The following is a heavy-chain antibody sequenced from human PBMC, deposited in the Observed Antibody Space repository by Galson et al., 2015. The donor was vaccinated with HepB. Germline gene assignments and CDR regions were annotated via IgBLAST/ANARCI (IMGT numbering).Heavy chain of an antibody. D-gene: IGHD1-1*01. CDR2: ILTNTDSGTT. V-gene: IGHV3-15*07. CDR1: GFTFNNAW. J-gene: IGHJ4*02. CDR3: TTVRANGG. Sequence: SLRLSCAASGFTFNNAWINWVRQAPGKGLEWVGRILTNTDSGTTAYAAPVNGRFTISKDHSKTTVYLQMNSLNTEDTAVYYCTTVRANGGWGQGTLVAVSS.